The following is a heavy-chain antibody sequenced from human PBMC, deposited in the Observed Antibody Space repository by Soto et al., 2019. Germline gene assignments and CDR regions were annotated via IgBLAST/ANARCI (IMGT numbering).Heavy chain of an antibody. CDR1: GFTVSSNY. CDR2: IYSGGST. CDR3: ASVTGTTSYYYGMDV. V-gene: IGHV3-53*01. Sequence: EVQLVESGGGLIQPGGSLRLSCAASGFTVSSNYMSWVRQAPGKGLEWVSVIYSGGSTYYADSVKGRFTISRDNSKNTLYLQMNSLRAEDTAVYYCASVTGTTSYYYGMDVWGQGTTVTVSS. J-gene: IGHJ6*02. D-gene: IGHD1-1*01.